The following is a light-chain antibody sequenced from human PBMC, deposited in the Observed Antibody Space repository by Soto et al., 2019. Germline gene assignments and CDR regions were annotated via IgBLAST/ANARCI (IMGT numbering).Light chain of an antibody. CDR3: TENYAISL. CDR1: QSISSW. CDR2: KAS. J-gene: IGKJ4*01. Sequence: DIQMTQSPSTLSASVGDRVTITCRASQSISSWLAWYQQKPGTAPKLLIYKASTLQSGVPSRFSGSGSGTEFTLTISSLQPYYSDDSSSTENYAISLFG. V-gene: IGKV1-5*03.